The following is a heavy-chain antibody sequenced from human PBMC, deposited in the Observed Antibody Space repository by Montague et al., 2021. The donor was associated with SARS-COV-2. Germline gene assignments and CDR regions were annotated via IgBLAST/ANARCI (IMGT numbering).Heavy chain of an antibody. J-gene: IGHJ6*02. D-gene: IGHD4-17*01. CDR3: ARGRAVTTFYYYYGMDV. CDR1: GGSISSDTYY. CDR2: INHSGST. V-gene: IGHV4-34*01. Sequence: SETLSLTCSVSGGSISSDTYYWSWIRQPPGKGLEWIGEINHSGSTNYNPSLKSRVTISVDTSKNQFSLKLSSVTAADTAVYYCARGRAVTTFYYYYGMDVWGQGTTVTVSS.